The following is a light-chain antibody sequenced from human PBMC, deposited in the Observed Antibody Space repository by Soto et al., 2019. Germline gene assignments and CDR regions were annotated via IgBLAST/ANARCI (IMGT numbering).Light chain of an antibody. CDR3: QQYNNWPLP. CDR2: GAS. V-gene: IGKV3-15*01. CDR1: QRFSSN. Sequence: EIVMTQSPATMSVSPGERATLSCMASQRFSSNLAWYQQKPGQAHRLLIYGASTRATGIRARFSGSGSGTEFTLTLSSLQSEDFEVSYCQQYNNWPLPFGGGTKVEIK. J-gene: IGKJ4*01.